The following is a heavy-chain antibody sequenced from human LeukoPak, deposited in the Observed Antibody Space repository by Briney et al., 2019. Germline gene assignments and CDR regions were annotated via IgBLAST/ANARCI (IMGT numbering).Heavy chain of an antibody. CDR1: GCTFSSYA. J-gene: IGHJ5*02. V-gene: IGHV3-23*01. Sequence: PGGSLRLSCAASGCTFSSYAMSWVRQAPGKVLEGVSGISGSGASTYYADSVRGRFTISRDNSKNTLYLQMNSLRAEDTAVYYCANDGSGRRSFDPWGQGTLVTVSS. CDR2: ISGSGAST. CDR3: ANDGSGRRSFDP. D-gene: IGHD3-10*01.